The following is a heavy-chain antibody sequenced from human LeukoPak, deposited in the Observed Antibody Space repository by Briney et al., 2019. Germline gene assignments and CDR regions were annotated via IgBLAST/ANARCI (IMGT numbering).Heavy chain of an antibody. CDR2: VSGSGGSA. V-gene: IGHV3-23*01. Sequence: GGSLRLSCAASGFTFSDYAMSWVRQAPGKGLDWVSAVSGSGGSAYYADSVKGRFTISRDNSKNTLSLQINSLRAEDTAVYYCAKASLERYYFDYWGQGTLVTVSS. CDR1: GFTFSDYA. J-gene: IGHJ4*02. D-gene: IGHD1-1*01. CDR3: AKASLERYYFDY.